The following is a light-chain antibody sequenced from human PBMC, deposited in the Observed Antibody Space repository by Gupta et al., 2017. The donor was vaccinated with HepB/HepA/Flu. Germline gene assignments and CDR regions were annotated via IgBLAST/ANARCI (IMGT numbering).Light chain of an antibody. CDR3: QQRSNWPIT. Sequence: EIVLTQSPATLSLSPGERATLSCRASQSVNTYLAWYQQKPGQAPRLLIYDASNRATGIPARFSGSGSGTDFTLTISGLEPEDFAVYYCQQRSNWPITFGQGTQLEIK. J-gene: IGKJ5*01. CDR1: QSVNTY. V-gene: IGKV3-11*01. CDR2: DAS.